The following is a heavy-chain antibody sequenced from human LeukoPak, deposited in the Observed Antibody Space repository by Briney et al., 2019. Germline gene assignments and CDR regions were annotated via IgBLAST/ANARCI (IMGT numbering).Heavy chain of an antibody. Sequence: SETLSLTCTVSVGSISSSSYYWGWIRQPPGKGLEWIGSIYYSGSTYYNPSLKSRVTISVDTSKNQFSLKLSSVTAADTAVYYCARRPRTYYYYGMDVWGQGTTVTVSS. J-gene: IGHJ6*02. V-gene: IGHV4-39*01. CDR2: IYYSGST. CDR3: ARRPRTYYYYGMDV. CDR1: VGSISSSSYY.